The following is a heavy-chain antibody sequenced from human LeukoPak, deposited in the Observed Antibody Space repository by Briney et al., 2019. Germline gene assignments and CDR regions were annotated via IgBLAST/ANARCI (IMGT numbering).Heavy chain of an antibody. CDR3: AKDWGSSGWYNWFDP. D-gene: IGHD6-19*01. Sequence: GGSLRLSCAASGFTFSSYAMHWVRQAPDKGLEWVAMISHDGGSEHYGDSVKGRFTISRDISKNTLYLHMSSLRVEDTAVYYCAKDWGSSGWYNWFDPWGQGTLVTVSS. V-gene: IGHV3-30*04. CDR2: ISHDGGSE. CDR1: GFTFSSYA. J-gene: IGHJ5*02.